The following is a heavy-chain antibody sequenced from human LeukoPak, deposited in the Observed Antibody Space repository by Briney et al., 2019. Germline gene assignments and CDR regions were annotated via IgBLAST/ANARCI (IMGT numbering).Heavy chain of an antibody. V-gene: IGHV3-30*18. CDR2: ISYDGSNK. J-gene: IGHJ4*02. CDR3: AKDGGYDSSGYLTYYFDY. Sequence: GGSLRLSCAASGFTFSSYGMHRVRQAPGKGLEWVAVISYDGSNKYYADSVKGRFTISRDNSKNTLYLQMNSLRAEDTAVYYCAKDGGYDSSGYLTYYFDYWDQGTLVTVSS. CDR1: GFTFSSYG. D-gene: IGHD3-22*01.